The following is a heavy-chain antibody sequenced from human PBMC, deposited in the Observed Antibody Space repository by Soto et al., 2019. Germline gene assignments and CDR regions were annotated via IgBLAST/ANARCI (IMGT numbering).Heavy chain of an antibody. J-gene: IGHJ4*02. CDR3: AKDTRGDYGFVDY. V-gene: IGHV3-30*18. CDR1: GFTFSSYG. Sequence: QVQLVESGGGVVQPGRSLRLSCAASGFTFSSYGMHWVRQAPGKGLEWVAVISYDGSNKYYAESVKGLFTISRDNSKNTLYLQMNSLRAEDTAVYYCAKDTRGDYGFVDYWGEGTLVNVSS. D-gene: IGHD4-17*01. CDR2: ISYDGSNK.